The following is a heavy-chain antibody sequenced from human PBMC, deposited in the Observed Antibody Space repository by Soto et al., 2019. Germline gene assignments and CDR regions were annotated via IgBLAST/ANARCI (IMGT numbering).Heavy chain of an antibody. CDR3: AKDITGTTDWYFDL. J-gene: IGHJ2*01. Sequence: GGSLRLSCAASGFTFSSYGMHWVRQAPGKGLEWVAVISYDGSNKYYADSVKGRFTISRDNSKNTLYLQMNSLRAEDTAVYYCAKDITGTTDWYFDLWGRGTLVTVSS. D-gene: IGHD1-20*01. V-gene: IGHV3-30*18. CDR2: ISYDGSNK. CDR1: GFTFSSYG.